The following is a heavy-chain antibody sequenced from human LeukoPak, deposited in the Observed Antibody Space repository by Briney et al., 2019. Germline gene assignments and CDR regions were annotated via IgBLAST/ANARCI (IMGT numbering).Heavy chain of an antibody. CDR2: IYPGDSDT. V-gene: IGHV5-51*03. J-gene: IGHJ4*02. CDR3: ARPYCSSTSCYAFDY. Sequence: GESLKISCKGSGYSFTSYWIGWVRQMPGKGLEWMGIIYPGDSDTRYSPSFQGQVTISADKSIPTAYLQWSSLKATDTAIYYCARPYCSSTSCYAFDYWGQGTLVTVSS. D-gene: IGHD2-2*01. CDR1: GYSFTSYW.